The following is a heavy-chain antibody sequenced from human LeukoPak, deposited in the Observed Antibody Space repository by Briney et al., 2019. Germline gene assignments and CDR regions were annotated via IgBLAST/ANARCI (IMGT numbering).Heavy chain of an antibody. J-gene: IGHJ6*02. CDR2: ISSSGSTI. CDR3: ARAGRGYYGMDV. Sequence: GGSLRLSCADSGFTFSSYEMNWVRQAPGKGLKWVSYISSSGSTIHYADSVKGRFTISRDNAKNSLYLQMNSLRAEDTDVYYCARAGRGYYGMDVWGQGTTVTVSS. D-gene: IGHD1-1*01. V-gene: IGHV3-48*03. CDR1: GFTFSSYE.